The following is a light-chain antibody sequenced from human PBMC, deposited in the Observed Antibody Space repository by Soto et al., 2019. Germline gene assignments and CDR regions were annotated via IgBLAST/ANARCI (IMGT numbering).Light chain of an antibody. V-gene: IGKV3-20*01. CDR1: QSVSSNY. CDR3: QQYGGSPFT. J-gene: IGKJ3*01. CDR2: GAS. Sequence: EIVLTQSPGTLSLSPGERATLSCRASQSVSSNYLAWYQQKPGQAPRLLIYGASSRATGIPDRFSGSGSGTDFTLTISRLEPEDFAVYYRQQYGGSPFTFGPGTKVDIK.